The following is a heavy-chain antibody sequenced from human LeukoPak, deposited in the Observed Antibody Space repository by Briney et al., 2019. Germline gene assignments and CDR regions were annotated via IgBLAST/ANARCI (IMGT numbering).Heavy chain of an antibody. D-gene: IGHD5-18*01. CDR1: GGSFSGYY. Sequence: SETLSLTCAVYGGSFSGYYWSWIRQPPGKGLEWIGEINHSGSTNCNPSLKSRVTISVDTSKNQFSLKLSSVTAADTAVYYCARGQGYSYGSFDYWGQGTLVTVSS. CDR2: INHSGST. V-gene: IGHV4-34*01. J-gene: IGHJ4*02. CDR3: ARGQGYSYGSFDY.